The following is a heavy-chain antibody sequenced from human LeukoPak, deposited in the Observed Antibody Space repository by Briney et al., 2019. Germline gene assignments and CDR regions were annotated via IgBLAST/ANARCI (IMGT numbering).Heavy chain of an antibody. CDR2: IYYSGST. CDR3: ARHRLYSPIGFFYY. J-gene: IGHJ4*02. V-gene: IGHV4-59*08. CDR1: GFTVSSNY. Sequence: KPGGSLRLSCAASGFTVSSNYMSWVRQAPGKGLEWIGYIYYSGSTNYNPSLKSRVTISVDTSKNQFSLKLSSVTAADTAVYYCARHRLYSPIGFFYYWGQGTLVTVSS. D-gene: IGHD5/OR15-5a*01.